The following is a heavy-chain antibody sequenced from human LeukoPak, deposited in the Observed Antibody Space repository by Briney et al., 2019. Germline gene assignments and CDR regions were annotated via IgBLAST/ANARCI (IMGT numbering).Heavy chain of an antibody. V-gene: IGHV4-4*07. CDR1: GASISSYF. CDR3: ARPSDTIFGVVWYFQH. D-gene: IGHD3-3*01. Sequence: PSETLSLTCTVSGASISSYFWSWIRQPAGKGLEWIGRIYTSGSTGGSTNYNPSLKSRVTISVDTSKNQFSLKLSSVTAADTAVYYCARPSDTIFGVVWYFQHWGQGTLVTVSS. CDR2: IYTSGSTGGST. J-gene: IGHJ1*01.